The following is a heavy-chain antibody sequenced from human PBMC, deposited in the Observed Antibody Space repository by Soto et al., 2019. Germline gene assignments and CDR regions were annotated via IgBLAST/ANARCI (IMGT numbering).Heavy chain of an antibody. CDR1: GFTFSSSG. D-gene: IGHD3-22*01. V-gene: IGHV3-33*01. Sequence: GGSLRLSCAASGFTFSSSGMHWVRQAPGKGLEWVAIIWYDGSKKYYADSVRGRFTISRDNSKNTVYLQMNSLRAEDTAVYYCARAPFTIYDTSGYYDYWGQGTLVTVS. CDR2: IWYDGSKK. J-gene: IGHJ4*02. CDR3: ARAPFTIYDTSGYYDY.